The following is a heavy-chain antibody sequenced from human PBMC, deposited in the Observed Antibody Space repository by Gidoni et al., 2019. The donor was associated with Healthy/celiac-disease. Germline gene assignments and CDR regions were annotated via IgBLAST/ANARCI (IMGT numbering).Heavy chain of an antibody. D-gene: IGHD2-2*01. CDR3: ARVFSNCSSTSCYRRGWFDP. Sequence: QVQLVQSGAEVKKPGASVKVSCKASGYTFTSYGISWVRQAPGQGLEWMGWISAYNGNTNYAQKLQGRVTMTTDTSTSTAYMELRSLRSDDTAVYYCARVFSNCSSTSCYRRGWFDPWGQGTLVTVSS. CDR2: ISAYNGNT. J-gene: IGHJ5*02. CDR1: GYTFTSYG. V-gene: IGHV1-18*01.